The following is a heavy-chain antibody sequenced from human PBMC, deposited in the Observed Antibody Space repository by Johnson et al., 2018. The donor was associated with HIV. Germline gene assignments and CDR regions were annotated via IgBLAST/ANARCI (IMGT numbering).Heavy chain of an antibody. CDR3: ARGGAHDAFDI. CDR1: GFTFSSYG. J-gene: IGHJ3*02. D-gene: IGHD3-16*01. CDR2: VGTAGAT. V-gene: IGHV3-13*01. Sequence: VQLVESGGGVVQPGGSLRLSCAASGFTFSSYGMHWVRQATGKGLEWVSAVGTAGATYYSGSVKGRFPISRENAKNSLYLQMNSLRGGETGVYYCARGGAHDAFDIWGQGTMVTVSS.